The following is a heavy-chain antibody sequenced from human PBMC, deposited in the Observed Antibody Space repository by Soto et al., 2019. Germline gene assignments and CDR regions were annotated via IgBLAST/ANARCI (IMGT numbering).Heavy chain of an antibody. V-gene: IGHV1-18*01. CDR3: AREPGEGLERRYYGMDV. Sequence: ASVKVSCKASGYTFTSYGISWVRQAPGQGLEWMGWISAYNGNTNYAQKLQGRVTMTTDTSTSTAYMELRSLRSDDTAVYYCAREPGEGLERRYYGMDVWGQGTTVTVSS. J-gene: IGHJ6*02. CDR2: ISAYNGNT. D-gene: IGHD1-1*01. CDR1: GYTFTSYG.